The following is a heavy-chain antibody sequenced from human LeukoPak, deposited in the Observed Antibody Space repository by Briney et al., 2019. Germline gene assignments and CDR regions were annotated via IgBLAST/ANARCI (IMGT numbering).Heavy chain of an antibody. CDR1: GYTFTGYF. V-gene: IGHV1-2*02. Sequence: ASVKVSCKASGYTFTGYFLHWVRQAPGQGLEWMGWINPNSGGTTFAQKFQGRVTMTRDTSITTAYMDLSRLTSDDTAVYYCARDRYGDGFAHFDYWGQGALVTVSS. CDR3: ARDRYGDGFAHFDY. CDR2: INPNSGGT. D-gene: IGHD5-24*01. J-gene: IGHJ4*02.